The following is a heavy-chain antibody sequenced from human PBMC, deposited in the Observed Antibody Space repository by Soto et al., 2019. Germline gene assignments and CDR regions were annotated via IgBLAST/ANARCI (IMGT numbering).Heavy chain of an antibody. CDR2: IYWDDDK. Sequence: QITLKATGPTLVKPTQTLTLTCTFSGFSLSTSGVGVGWIRQPPGKALEWLALIYWDDDKRYSPSLKSRLTITKDTSKNQVVLTMTNMDPVDTATYCCANGRIGDWYFDLWGRGTLVTVAS. CDR3: ANGRIGDWYFDL. J-gene: IGHJ2*01. CDR1: GFSLSTSGVG. V-gene: IGHV2-5*02.